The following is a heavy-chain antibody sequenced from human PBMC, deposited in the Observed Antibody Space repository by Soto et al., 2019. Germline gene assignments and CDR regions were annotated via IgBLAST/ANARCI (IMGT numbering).Heavy chain of an antibody. CDR1: GGSVNIGGFY. J-gene: IGHJ4*02. D-gene: IGHD3-16*01. CDR3: ARGPMISGGGMVTGVPYLDC. Sequence: PSETLSLTCTVSGGSVNIGGFYWSWIRQPPGKGLEWIGHMYYTGSTNYNPFLESRVTISLAKSRNQFSLRLSSVTAADTAVYYCARGPMISGGGMVTGVPYLDCWGPGALVTVSS. V-gene: IGHV4-61*08. CDR2: MYYTGST.